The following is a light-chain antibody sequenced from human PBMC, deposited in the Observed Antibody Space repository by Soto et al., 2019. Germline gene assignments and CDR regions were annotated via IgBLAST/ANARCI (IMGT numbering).Light chain of an antibody. CDR3: QQYSDWPRT. Sequence: DIVMTQSPATLSVSPGEGATLSCRASQSVSSKLAWYQQKPGQAPRLLIYGASARAPGIPGRFSDSGSGTEFTLTINSLQSEDFAVYYCQQYSDWPRTFGPGTKVDFK. CDR2: GAS. J-gene: IGKJ3*01. CDR1: QSVSSK. V-gene: IGKV3D-15*01.